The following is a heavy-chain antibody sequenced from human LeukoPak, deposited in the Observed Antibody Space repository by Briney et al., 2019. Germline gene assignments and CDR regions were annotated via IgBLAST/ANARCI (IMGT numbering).Heavy chain of an antibody. D-gene: IGHD3-22*01. Sequence: GGSLRLSCAASGFTVSSNYMAWVRQAPGKGLEWVSVIYSGGTIYYADSVKGRFTISRDNSKNTLYLRMNSLRAEDTAVYYCAREGSYDGSTMWYFDYWGQGTLATVSS. CDR1: GFTVSSNY. V-gene: IGHV3-53*01. CDR2: IYSGGTI. CDR3: AREGSYDGSTMWYFDY. J-gene: IGHJ4*02.